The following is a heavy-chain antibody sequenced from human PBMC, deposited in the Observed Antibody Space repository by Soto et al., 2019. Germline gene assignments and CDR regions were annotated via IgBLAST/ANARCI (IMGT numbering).Heavy chain of an antibody. J-gene: IGHJ4*02. Sequence: SETLSLTCVVSGGSISSNSWWSWVRQPPGKGLEWIGEIYHNGRTNYKSSLKSRVIIKLDKSKNQFSLKMISVTAADTALYYCATLHSSGWPFDYWGQGTLVTVSS. CDR3: ATLHSSGWPFDY. CDR1: GGSISSNSW. CDR2: IYHNGRT. V-gene: IGHV4-4*02. D-gene: IGHD6-19*01.